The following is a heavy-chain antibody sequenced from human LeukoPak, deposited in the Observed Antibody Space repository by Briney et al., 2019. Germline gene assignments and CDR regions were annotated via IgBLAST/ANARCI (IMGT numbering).Heavy chain of an antibody. CDR1: GFTFKTYA. Sequence: GGSLRLSCPASGFTFKTYAMHWVRQAPGKGLEWVAVISYDGSSKSYANSVKGRFTISRDNSKNTLYLQINSLRDEDAAVYYCARGFRYNWNYGPFDYWGQGTLVTVSS. J-gene: IGHJ4*02. D-gene: IGHD1-7*01. V-gene: IGHV3-30-3*01. CDR2: ISYDGSSK. CDR3: ARGFRYNWNYGPFDY.